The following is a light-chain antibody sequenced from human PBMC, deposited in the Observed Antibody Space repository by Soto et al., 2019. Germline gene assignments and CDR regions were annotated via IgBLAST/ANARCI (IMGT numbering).Light chain of an antibody. CDR2: GAS. CDR3: LQHYTYPLT. CDR1: QSVSSSY. V-gene: IGKV3-20*01. Sequence: EIVLTQSPGTLSLSPGERATHSCRASQSVSSSYLAWYQQKPGQAPRLLIYGASSRATGIPDRFSGSGSGTDFTLTISRLEPEDFATYYCLQHYTYPLTFGGGTKVDIK. J-gene: IGKJ4*01.